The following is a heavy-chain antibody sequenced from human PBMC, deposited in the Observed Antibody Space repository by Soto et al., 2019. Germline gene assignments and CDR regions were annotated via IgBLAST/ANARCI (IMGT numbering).Heavy chain of an antibody. V-gene: IGHV4-30-4*01. J-gene: IGHJ4*02. CDR1: GDPMSRGDYY. CDR3: ARIAARLWGYPLDQ. D-gene: IGHD6-6*01. CDR2: VYYSGTT. Sequence: SETLSLTCTVSGDPMSRGDYYWSLIRQPPGKGLEWIGYVYYSGTTYYNPSLKSRVTILIETSKNQFSLKLNSVTAADTAVYYCARIAARLWGYPLDQWGQGTLVTVSS.